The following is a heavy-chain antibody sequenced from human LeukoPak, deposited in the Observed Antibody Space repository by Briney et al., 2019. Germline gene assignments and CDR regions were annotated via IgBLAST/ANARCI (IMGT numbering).Heavy chain of an antibody. CDR2: ISVYSGNT. J-gene: IGHJ4*02. CDR3: AREDLVRGLIGPDY. CDR1: GYIFTSYG. Sequence: ASVKVSCKASGYIFTSYGITWVRQAPGQGLEWMGRISVYSGNTKYAEKLQGRVSMTTDTSTSTAYMELRSLGSDDTAVYYCAREDLVRGLIGPDYWGQGTLVTVSS. V-gene: IGHV1-18*01. D-gene: IGHD3-10*01.